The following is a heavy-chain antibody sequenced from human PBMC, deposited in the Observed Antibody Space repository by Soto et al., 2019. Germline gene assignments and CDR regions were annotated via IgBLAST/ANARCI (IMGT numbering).Heavy chain of an antibody. Sequence: QVQLQESGPGLVKPSQTLSLTCTVSGGSISLGGYYWSWIRQHPGKGLEWIGYIYYSGSTFYNPSLQSRVALSVDTSKNQFSLKLNSVTAADTAVYYCARGRFGQLSLTSSFDYGGQGTLVTVSS. D-gene: IGHD3-16*02. J-gene: IGHJ4*02. CDR2: IYYSGST. V-gene: IGHV4-31*03. CDR1: GGSISLGGYY. CDR3: ARGRFGQLSLTSSFDY.